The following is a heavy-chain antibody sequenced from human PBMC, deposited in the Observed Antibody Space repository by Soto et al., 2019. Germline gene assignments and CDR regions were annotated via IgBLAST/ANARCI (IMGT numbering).Heavy chain of an antibody. CDR3: ARDTDYYDSSGFGY. V-gene: IGHV1-18*01. Sequence: ASVKVSCKASGYTFTSYGISWVRQAPGQGLEWMGWISAYNGNTNYAQKLQGRVTMTTETSTSTAYMELRSLRSDDTAVYYCARDTDYYDSSGFGYWGQGTRVTVSS. CDR2: ISAYNGNT. CDR1: GYTFTSYG. J-gene: IGHJ4*02. D-gene: IGHD3-22*01.